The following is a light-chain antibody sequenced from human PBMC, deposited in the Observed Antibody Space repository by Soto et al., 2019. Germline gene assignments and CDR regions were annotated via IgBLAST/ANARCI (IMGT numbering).Light chain of an antibody. CDR2: GAS. Sequence: DIVLTQSPVTLSLSPGERATLSCRASQSVSNNYLAWYQQKPGQAPRLLIYGASNRATGIPDRFSGSGSGTDFTLTISRLEPEDFAVYYCQQYGSSPWAFGPGTKVDIK. CDR3: QQYGSSPWA. V-gene: IGKV3-20*01. J-gene: IGKJ1*01. CDR1: QSVSNNY.